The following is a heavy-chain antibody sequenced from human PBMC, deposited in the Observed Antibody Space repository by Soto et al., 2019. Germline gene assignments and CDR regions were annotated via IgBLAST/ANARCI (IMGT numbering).Heavy chain of an antibody. D-gene: IGHD6-6*01. Sequence: SETLSLTCTVSGGSVSSGSYYWSWIRQPPGKGLEWIGYIYYSGSTNYNPSLKSRVTISVDTSKNQFSLKLSSVTAADTAVYYCARVRSSSKRFDYWGQGTLVTVSS. CDR2: IYYSGST. CDR3: ARVRSSSKRFDY. V-gene: IGHV4-61*01. J-gene: IGHJ4*02. CDR1: GGSVSSGSYY.